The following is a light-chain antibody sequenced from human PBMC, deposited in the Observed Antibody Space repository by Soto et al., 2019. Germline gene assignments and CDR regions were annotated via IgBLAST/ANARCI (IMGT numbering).Light chain of an antibody. J-gene: IGKJ5*01. CDR3: QQYGSSLSIT. Sequence: EIVLTQSPGTLSLSPGERATLSCRASQSVSSNYFAWYQQKPGQAPRLLIHGASRRATGIPDRFSGSGSGTDFTLTISILEPEHFAVYYCQQYGSSLSITFGQGTRLEIK. CDR2: GAS. V-gene: IGKV3-20*01. CDR1: QSVSSNY.